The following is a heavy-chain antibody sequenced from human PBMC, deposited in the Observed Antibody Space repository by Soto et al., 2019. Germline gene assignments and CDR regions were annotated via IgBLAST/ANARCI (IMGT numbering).Heavy chain of an antibody. V-gene: IGHV4-34*01. D-gene: IGHD2-21*02. CDR2: INHSGST. CDR3: AREYGGNSGTFDY. J-gene: IGHJ4*02. CDR1: GGSFSGYY. Sequence: QVQLQQWGAGLLKPSETLSLTCAVYGGSFSGYYWCWIRQPPGKGLEWIGEINHSGSTHYNPSLKSRVTISVVTTKDQFSLKLRSVTAADTAVYYCAREYGGNSGTFDYWGKGTLGTYSS.